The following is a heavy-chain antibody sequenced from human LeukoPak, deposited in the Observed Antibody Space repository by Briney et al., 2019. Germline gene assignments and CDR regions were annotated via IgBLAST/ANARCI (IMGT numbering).Heavy chain of an antibody. J-gene: IGHJ4*02. V-gene: IGHV3-15*01. CDR2: IKSKTDGGTT. Sequence: GGSLRLSCAASGFTFSNAWMSWVRQAPGKGLEWVGRIKSKTDGGTTDYAAPVKGRFTISRDDSKNTLYLQMNSLKTEDTAVYYCTTDLFRWELRAIDYWGQGTLVTVSS. CDR3: TTDLFRWELRAIDY. CDR1: GFTFSNAW. D-gene: IGHD1-26*01.